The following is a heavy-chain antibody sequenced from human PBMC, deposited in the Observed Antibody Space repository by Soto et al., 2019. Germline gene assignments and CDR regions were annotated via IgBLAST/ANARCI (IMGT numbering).Heavy chain of an antibody. CDR3: AKVIAVAGDLDY. D-gene: IGHD6-19*01. Sequence: QVRLVESGGGVVQPGRSLRLSCVASGFAFSYYGIHWVRQAPGKGLEWVGVISSDGKTKYYADSVKGRFTISRDNSKNTLFLQMDSLRPEDTAVYYCAKVIAVAGDLDYWGHGTLVTVSS. CDR1: GFAFSYYG. V-gene: IGHV3-30*18. J-gene: IGHJ4*01. CDR2: ISSDGKTK.